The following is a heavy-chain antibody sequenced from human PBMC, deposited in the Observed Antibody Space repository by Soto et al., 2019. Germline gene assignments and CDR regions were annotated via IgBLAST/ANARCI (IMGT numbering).Heavy chain of an antibody. V-gene: IGHV1-24*01. CDR3: ASHLLGTSCLYY. D-gene: IGHD2-2*01. CDR2: FDPEDGET. Sequence: GASVKVSCKVSRYTLTELSMHWVRQAPGKGLEWMGGFDPEDGETIYAQKFQGRVTMTEDTSTDTAYMELSSLRSEDTAVYYCASHLLGTSCLYYWGQGTLVTVSS. J-gene: IGHJ4*02. CDR1: RYTLTELS.